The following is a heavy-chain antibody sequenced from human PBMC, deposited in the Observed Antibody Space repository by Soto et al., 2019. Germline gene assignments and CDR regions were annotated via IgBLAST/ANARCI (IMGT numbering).Heavy chain of an antibody. D-gene: IGHD1-26*01. Sequence: EAQLVESGGATVQPGWSLRLSCVGSGLIFDDFAMHWVRQSPGKRLEWVSGISGNSGTVTYAHSVRCRFTISRHNADISLSLHISQPRHHDTPFYFSTLGRSPSLEWGFVTWGQGILGNFSS. J-gene: IGHJ5*02. CDR1: GLIFDDFA. V-gene: IGHV3-9*01. CDR2: ISGNSGTV. CDR3: TLGRSPSLEWGFVT.